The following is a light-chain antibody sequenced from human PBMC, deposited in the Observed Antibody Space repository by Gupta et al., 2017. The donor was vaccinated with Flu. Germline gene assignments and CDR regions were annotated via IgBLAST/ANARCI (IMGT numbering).Light chain of an antibody. J-gene: IGKJ1*01. Sequence: DILSTQSPVTLSLSPAERATLSCRASQSVSSSYLAWYQQKPGQAPRLLIYGASSRATGIPDRFSGSGSGTXFTLTIXRLEPEDFAVYYCQQESSSPRTFGXGTKVEIK. V-gene: IGKV3-20*01. CDR2: GAS. CDR3: QQESSSPRT. CDR1: QSVSSSY.